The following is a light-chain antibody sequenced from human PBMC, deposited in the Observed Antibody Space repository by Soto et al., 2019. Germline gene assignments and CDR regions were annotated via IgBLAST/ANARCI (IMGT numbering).Light chain of an antibody. CDR1: SSDVGAYKY. J-gene: IGLJ3*02. CDR3: TSYVGNDIGV. V-gene: IGLV2-8*01. CDR2: EDT. Sequence: QSALTQPPSASGSPGQSVTISCTGTSSDVGAYKYVSWYQQYPGKAPKLMIYEDTKRPSGVPDRFSGSKAGNTASLTVSGLQAEEEADYYGTSYVGNDIGVFGGGTKLTVL.